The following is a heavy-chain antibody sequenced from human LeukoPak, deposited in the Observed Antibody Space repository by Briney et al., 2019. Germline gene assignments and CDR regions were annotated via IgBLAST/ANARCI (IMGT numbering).Heavy chain of an antibody. V-gene: IGHV3-23*01. J-gene: IGHJ4*02. Sequence: GGSLRLSCAASGFTFDDYGMSWVRQAPGKGLEWVSAISGSGGKTYYADPVKGRFTIARDNSKNTLYLQMNSLRAEDTAVYYCAKELDSSGYFDYWGQGTLVTVSS. CDR1: GFTFDDYG. CDR3: AKELDSSGYFDY. D-gene: IGHD3-22*01. CDR2: ISGSGGKT.